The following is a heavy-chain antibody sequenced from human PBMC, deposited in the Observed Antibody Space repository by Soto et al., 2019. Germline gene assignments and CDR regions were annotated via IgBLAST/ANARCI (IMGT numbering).Heavy chain of an antibody. D-gene: IGHD6-13*01. J-gene: IGHJ4*02. CDR3: ARVGGIAAAGPFDY. V-gene: IGHV3-20*04. CDR2: INWNGGST. CDR1: GFTFSSYA. Sequence: PGGSLRLSCAASGFTFSSYAMSWVRQAPGKGLEWVSGINWNGGSTGYADSVKGRFTISRDNAKNSLYLQMNSPRAEDTALYYCARVGGIAAAGPFDYWGQGTLVTVSS.